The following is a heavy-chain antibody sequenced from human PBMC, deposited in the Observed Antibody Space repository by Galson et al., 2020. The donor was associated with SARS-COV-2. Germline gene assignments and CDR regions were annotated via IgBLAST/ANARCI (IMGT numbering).Heavy chain of an antibody. D-gene: IGHD2-2*01. CDR1: GFTFSSYG. CDR2: IRNDGTKK. V-gene: IGHV3-33*01. J-gene: IGHJ4*02. CDR3: AREDCSTTGCSLDY. Sequence: GGSLRLSCAAAGFTFSSYGMHWVRQAPGKGLESVGDIRNDGTKKYYGDSVKGRFTISSDNSKNTVFLQMSSLRGEDTAMYYCAREDCSTTGCSLDYWGQGSLVTVSS.